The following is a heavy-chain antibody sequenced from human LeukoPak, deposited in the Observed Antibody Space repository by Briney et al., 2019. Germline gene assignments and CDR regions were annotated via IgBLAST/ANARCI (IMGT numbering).Heavy chain of an antibody. D-gene: IGHD2-15*01. V-gene: IGHV3-23*01. J-gene: IGHJ4*02. CDR3: AKSVVVAAYYYFDY. Sequence: GGSLRLSCAASGFTFSSYAMSWVRQAPGKGLERVSAISGSGGSTYYAVSLKGRFTISRDNSKNTLYLQMNSLRAEDTAVYYCAKSVVVAAYYYFDYWGQGTLVTVSS. CDR2: ISGSGGST. CDR1: GFTFSSYA.